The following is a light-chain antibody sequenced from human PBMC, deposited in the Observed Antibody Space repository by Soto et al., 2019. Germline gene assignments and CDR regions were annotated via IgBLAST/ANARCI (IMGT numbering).Light chain of an antibody. V-gene: IGLV1-40*01. CDR3: GAWDDTWSGRWV. CDR1: SSNIGAGYD. CDR2: ADN. Sequence: QSVLTQTPSVSGAPGQKITMSCTGSSSNIGAGYDVHWYQQVPGAAPRLLIYADNNRPSGVPDRFSGSKSGTSASLAITGLQPEDEADYYCGAWDDTWSGRWVFGGGTKVTVL. J-gene: IGLJ3*02.